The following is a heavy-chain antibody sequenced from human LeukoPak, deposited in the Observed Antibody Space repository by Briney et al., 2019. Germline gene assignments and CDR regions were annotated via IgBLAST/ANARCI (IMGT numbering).Heavy chain of an antibody. V-gene: IGHV4-30-4*01. D-gene: IGHD1-14*01. CDR2: IYYSGSA. CDR1: GGSITSGDYY. Sequence: PSETLSLTCTVSGGSITSGDYYWSWIRRPPGKGLEWIGYIYYSGSAYYNPSLKSRVTISVDMSNNQFSLKLSSLTAADTGVYYCARSEEGYYYYGMEVWGQGTTVTVSS. J-gene: IGHJ6*02. CDR3: ARSEEGYYYYGMEV.